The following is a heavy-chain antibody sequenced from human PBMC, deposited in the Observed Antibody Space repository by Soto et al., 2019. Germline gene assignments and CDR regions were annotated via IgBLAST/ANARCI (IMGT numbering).Heavy chain of an antibody. J-gene: IGHJ6*03. V-gene: IGHV4-59*01. Sequence: SETLSLTCTVSGGSISSYYWSWIRQPPGKGLEWIGYIYYSGSTNYNPSLKSRVTISVDTSKNQFSLKLSSVTAADTAVYYCARVRYYDFWSGYLPGYYYYMDVWGKGTTATVSS. CDR3: ARVRYYDFWSGYLPGYYYYMDV. D-gene: IGHD3-3*01. CDR2: IYYSGST. CDR1: GGSISSYY.